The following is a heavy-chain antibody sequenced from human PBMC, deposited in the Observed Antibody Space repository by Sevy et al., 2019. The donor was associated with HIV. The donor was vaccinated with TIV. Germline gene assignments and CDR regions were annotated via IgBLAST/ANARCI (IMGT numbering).Heavy chain of an antibody. J-gene: IGHJ4*02. CDR3: ARFYHPYNWNYLFDY. D-gene: IGHD1-7*01. CDR2: IRSSGSTI. CDR1: GFTFSDNY. V-gene: IGHV3-11*01. Sequence: GGSLRLSCAASGFTFSDNYMSWIHQAPGKGLEWVSYIRSSGSTIYYADSEKGRFTISRDNAKNSLYLQMNSLRAEDTAVYYCARFYHPYNWNYLFDYWGQGTLVTVSS.